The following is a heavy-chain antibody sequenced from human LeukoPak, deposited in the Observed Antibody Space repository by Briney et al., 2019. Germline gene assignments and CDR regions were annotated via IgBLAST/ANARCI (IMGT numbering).Heavy chain of an antibody. J-gene: IGHJ4*02. CDR2: ISGSGGST. V-gene: IGHV3-23*01. Sequence: GGSLRLSCAASGFTFSSYAMSWVRQAPGKGLEWVSAISGSGGSTYYADSVKGRFTISRDNSKNTLYLQMNSLRAEDTAVYYCARALHIVVQYYFDYWGQGTLVTVSS. CDR3: ARALHIVVQYYFDY. CDR1: GFTFSSYA. D-gene: IGHD2-21*01.